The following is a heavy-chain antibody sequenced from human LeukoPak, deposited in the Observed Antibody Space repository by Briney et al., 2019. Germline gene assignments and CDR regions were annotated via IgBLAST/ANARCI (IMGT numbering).Heavy chain of an antibody. CDR3: ARGNSGYDYGLGY. J-gene: IGHJ4*02. CDR2: ITPIFGTA. CDR1: GGTFIRFT. D-gene: IGHD5-12*01. Sequence: SVKVSCKASGGTFIRFTISWVRQAPGQGFEWMGGITPIFGTANYAQKFQGRVTITADESTRTAYMELSSLRSEDTAVYYCARGNSGYDYGLGYWGQGTLVTVSS. V-gene: IGHV1-69*13.